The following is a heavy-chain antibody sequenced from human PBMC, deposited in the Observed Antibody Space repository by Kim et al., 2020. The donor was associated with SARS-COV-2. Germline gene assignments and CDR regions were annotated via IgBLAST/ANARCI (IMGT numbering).Heavy chain of an antibody. CDR3: GGKIWSWFDP. J-gene: IGHJ5*02. V-gene: IGHV3-23*01. Sequence: GGSLRLSCAASGFTFSSYAMSWVRQAPGKGLEWVSGISGSGDSTHYADSVKGRFTVSRDNSKTTLYLQMNSLRAEDTAVYYCGGKIWSWFDPWGQGTLVTVSS. CDR2: ISGSGDST. CDR1: GFTFSSYA. D-gene: IGHD3-16*01.